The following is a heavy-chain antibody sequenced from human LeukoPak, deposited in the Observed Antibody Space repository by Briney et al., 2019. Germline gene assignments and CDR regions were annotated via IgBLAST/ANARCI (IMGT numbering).Heavy chain of an antibody. J-gene: IGHJ4*02. Sequence: GGSLRLSCAASGFSFSTYGMNWVRQAPGKGLEWISYISGNSKTIYYADSVKGRFTISRDNAKNSLYQQMNSLRDEDTAVYYCARDFRYYDSSGYYSFDYWGQGTLVTVSS. CDR2: ISGNSKTI. CDR1: GFSFSTYG. CDR3: ARDFRYYDSSGYYSFDY. D-gene: IGHD3-22*01. V-gene: IGHV3-48*02.